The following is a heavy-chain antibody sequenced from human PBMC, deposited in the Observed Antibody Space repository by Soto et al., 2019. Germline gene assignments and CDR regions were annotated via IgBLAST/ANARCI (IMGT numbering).Heavy chain of an antibody. J-gene: IGHJ3*02. V-gene: IGHV4-59*01. CDR2: IYYSGSS. CDR1: GGSISSYY. D-gene: IGHD3-22*01. CDR3: ARDLTYYDSSATAGAFDI. Sequence: SETLSLTCTVSGGSISSYYWSWIRKPPGTGLEWIGDIYYSGSSNYNPPLKSRVTISVDTSKNQFYLKLSSVTAADTAVYYCARDLTYYDSSATAGAFDIWGQGTMVTVSS.